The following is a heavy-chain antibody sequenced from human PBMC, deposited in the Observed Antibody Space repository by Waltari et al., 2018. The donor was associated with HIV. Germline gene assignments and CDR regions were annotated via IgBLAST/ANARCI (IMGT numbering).Heavy chain of an antibody. CDR2: ISGSGDKK. CDR1: GFMFSSHV. J-gene: IGHJ4*02. Sequence: EVQLLESGGGLAQPGGSLRVSCAASGFMFSSHVMNWVRQAPGKGLEWVSGISGSGDKKYYADSVKGRFTISRDNSKNTLFLQMTILRVEDTAIYYCARDLDVDLRFYWGTSGSLYFDKWGQGRLVAVSS. CDR3: ARDLDVDLRFYWGTSGSLYFDK. V-gene: IGHV3-23*01. D-gene: IGHD2-8*01.